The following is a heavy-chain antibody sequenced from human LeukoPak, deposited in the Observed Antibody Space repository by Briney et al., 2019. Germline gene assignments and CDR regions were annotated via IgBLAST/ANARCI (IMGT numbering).Heavy chain of an antibody. Sequence: SETLSLTCTVSGGSISSYYWSWIRQPPGKGLEWIGYIYYSGSTNYNPSLKSRVTISVDTSKNQFSLKLSSVTAADTAVYYCARLHTVTNEYYFDYWGQGTLVTVSS. CDR3: ARLHTVTNEYYFDY. CDR1: GGSISSYY. D-gene: IGHD4-17*01. CDR2: IYYSGST. V-gene: IGHV4-59*08. J-gene: IGHJ4*02.